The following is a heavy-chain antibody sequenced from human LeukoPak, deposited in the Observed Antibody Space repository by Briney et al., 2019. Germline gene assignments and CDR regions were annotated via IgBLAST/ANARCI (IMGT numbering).Heavy chain of an antibody. D-gene: IGHD4-17*01. CDR3: STEGSTVNWFDP. J-gene: IGHJ5*02. CDR2: INTSGST. CDR1: GGSISNYY. Sequence: PSETLSLTCTVSGGSISNYYCSWIRQPAGKGLEWIGRINTSGSTNYNPSLQSRVTMSVDTSKNQFSLKLTSVTAADTAVYYCSTEGSTVNWFDPWGQGTLVTVSS. V-gene: IGHV4-4*07.